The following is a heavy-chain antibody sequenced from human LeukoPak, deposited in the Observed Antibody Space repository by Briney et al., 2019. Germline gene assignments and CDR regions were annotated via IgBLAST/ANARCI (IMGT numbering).Heavy chain of an antibody. V-gene: IGHV4-59*13. J-gene: IGHJ4*02. Sequence: PSETLSLTCTVSGDSISSYYWTWIRQPPGKGLEWIGYIYYSGSTTYNRSLKSQVTISVDTSKNQFSLKLSSVTAADTDVYYCARAGVVSGSSCYFAYWGQGTLVTVSS. CDR3: ARAGVVSGSSCYFAY. CDR1: GDSISSYY. D-gene: IGHD3-3*01. CDR2: IYYSGST.